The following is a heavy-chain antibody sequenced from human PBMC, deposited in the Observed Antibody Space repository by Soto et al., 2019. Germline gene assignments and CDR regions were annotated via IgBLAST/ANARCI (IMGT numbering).Heavy chain of an antibody. V-gene: IGHV1-69*13. CDR1: GGTFSSYA. J-gene: IGHJ6*02. CDR2: IIPIFGTA. D-gene: IGHD1-7*01. Sequence: QVQLVQSGAEVKKPGASVKVSCKASGGTFSSYAISWVRQAPGQGLEWMGGIIPIFGTANYAQKFQGRVTITADESTSTAYMELSSLRSEDTAVYYCARGAKAPNWNYEIGMDVWGQGTTVTVSS. CDR3: ARGAKAPNWNYEIGMDV.